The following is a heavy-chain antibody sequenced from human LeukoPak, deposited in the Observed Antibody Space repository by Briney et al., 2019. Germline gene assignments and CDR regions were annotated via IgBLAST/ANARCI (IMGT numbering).Heavy chain of an antibody. CDR3: TTVGGYSYGRSWYFDL. CDR1: GFTFSNAW. V-gene: IGHV3-15*01. J-gene: IGHJ2*01. Sequence: GGSLRLSCAASGFTFSNAWMSWVRQAPGKGLEWVGRIKSKTDGGTTDYAAPVKGRFTISRDDSKNTLYLQMNSLKTEVTAVYYCTTVGGYSYGRSWYFDLWGRGTLVTVSS. D-gene: IGHD5-18*01. CDR2: IKSKTDGGTT.